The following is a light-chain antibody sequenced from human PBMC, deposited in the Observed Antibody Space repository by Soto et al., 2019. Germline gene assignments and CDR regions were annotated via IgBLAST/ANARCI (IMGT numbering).Light chain of an antibody. CDR3: AVWDDSFNGRV. CDR2: FNN. CDR1: SSNIGSNT. V-gene: IGLV1-44*01. J-gene: IGLJ3*02. Sequence: QSALTQPPSASGTPGQRVTISCSGGSSNIGSNTVNWYQQVPGTAPKLLIYFNNKRPSGVPDRFSGSKSGTSASLAISGLQSDDEADYYCAVWDDSFNGRVFGGGTKVTVL.